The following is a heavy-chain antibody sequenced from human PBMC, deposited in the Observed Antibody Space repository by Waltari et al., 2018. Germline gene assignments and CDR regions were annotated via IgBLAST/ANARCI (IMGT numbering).Heavy chain of an antibody. CDR2: IIPIFGTA. J-gene: IGHJ3*02. CDR3: AGLVPRRAFDI. Sequence: QVQLVQSGAEVKKPGSSVTVSCKASGGTFSSYAISWVRQAPGQGLEWMGGIIPIFGTANYAQKVEGRVTITADESTSTAYMELSRLRSEDTAVYYCAGLVPRRAFDIWGQGTMVTVSS. V-gene: IGHV1-69*13. CDR1: GGTFSSYA.